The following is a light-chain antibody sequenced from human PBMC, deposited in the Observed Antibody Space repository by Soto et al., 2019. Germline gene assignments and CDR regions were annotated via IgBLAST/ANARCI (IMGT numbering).Light chain of an antibody. CDR3: QQANTFPLT. V-gene: IGKV1-12*01. CDR2: AAS. CDR1: QPIADW. J-gene: IGKJ4*01. Sequence: DIQMTQSPSSVSTSVGDRVTITCRASQPIADWLAWYQQKPGRAPKLLIYAASNLQSGVPSRFSGSGSGTDFTLTISRLYPEDFATYYCQQANTFPLTFGGGTKVEIK.